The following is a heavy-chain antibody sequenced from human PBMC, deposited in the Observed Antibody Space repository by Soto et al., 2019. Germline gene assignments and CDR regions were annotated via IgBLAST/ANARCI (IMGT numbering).Heavy chain of an antibody. CDR1: GFPFNDYY. V-gene: IGHV3-11*06. CDR3: VRGGGGGLFEH. D-gene: IGHD2-21*01. CDR2: ISPKSTFR. Sequence: PGGSLRLSCATSGFPFNDYYMTWIRQAPGKGLEWLSHISPKSTFRNYADSVKGRFTISRDNTESPLFLQMNSLGVDDTAVYSCVRGGGGGLFEHWGQGVLVTAPQ. J-gene: IGHJ4*02.